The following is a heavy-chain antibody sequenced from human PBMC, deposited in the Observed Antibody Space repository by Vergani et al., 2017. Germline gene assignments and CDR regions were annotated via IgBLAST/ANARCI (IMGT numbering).Heavy chain of an antibody. Sequence: QVQLQESGPGLVKPSQTLSLTCTVSGGSISSGGYYWSWIRQHPGKGLEWIGYIYYSGSTYYNPSLKSRVTISVDTSKNQFSLKLSSVTAADTAVYYCARDRRYYDSSGQNYYYYYGMDVWGQGTTVTVSS. D-gene: IGHD3-22*01. V-gene: IGHV4-31*03. CDR3: ARDRRYYDSSGQNYYYYYGMDV. CDR1: GGSISSGGYY. CDR2: IYYSGST. J-gene: IGHJ6*02.